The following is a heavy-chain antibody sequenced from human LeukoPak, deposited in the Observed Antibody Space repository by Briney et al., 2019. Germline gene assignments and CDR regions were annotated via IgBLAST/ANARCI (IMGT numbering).Heavy chain of an antibody. J-gene: IGHJ4*02. CDR3: ARAPTSELSGSYLLNY. D-gene: IGHD1-26*01. V-gene: IGHV1-69*05. CDR2: IIPIFGTA. Sequence: GSSVKVSCKASGGTFSSYAISWVRQAPGQGLEWMGGIIPIFGTANYAQKFQGRVTITTDESTSTAYMELSSLRSEDTAVYYCARAPTSELSGSYLLNYWGQGTLVPVSS. CDR1: GGTFSSYA.